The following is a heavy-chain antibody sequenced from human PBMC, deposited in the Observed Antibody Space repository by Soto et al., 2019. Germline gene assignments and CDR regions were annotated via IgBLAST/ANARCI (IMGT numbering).Heavy chain of an antibody. D-gene: IGHD1-26*01. J-gene: IGHJ4*02. CDR1: EFSVSSNY. Sequence: GGSLRLSCAASEFSVSSNYLSWVRQAPGKGLEWVSGIYSGGTAYYADSVKGRFTLSRDNSKNTVYLQMNSLRVEDTAVYYCARGAYSAFDYWGQGTLVTVSS. CDR3: ARGAYSAFDY. CDR2: IYSGGTA. V-gene: IGHV3-53*01.